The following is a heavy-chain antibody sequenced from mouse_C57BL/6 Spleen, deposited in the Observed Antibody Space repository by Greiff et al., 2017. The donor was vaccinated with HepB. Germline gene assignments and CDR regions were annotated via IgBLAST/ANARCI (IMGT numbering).Heavy chain of an antibody. CDR2: IYPRSGNT. V-gene: IGHV1-81*01. CDR1: GYTFTSYG. J-gene: IGHJ1*03. D-gene: IGHD1-1*01. Sequence: QVQLKESGAELARPGASVKLSCKASGYTFTSYGISWVKQRTGQGLEWIGEIYPRSGNTYYNEKFKGKATLTADKSSSTAYMELRSLTSEDSAVYFCARSHYYGSSSRGYFDVWGTGTTVTVSS. CDR3: ARSHYYGSSSRGYFDV.